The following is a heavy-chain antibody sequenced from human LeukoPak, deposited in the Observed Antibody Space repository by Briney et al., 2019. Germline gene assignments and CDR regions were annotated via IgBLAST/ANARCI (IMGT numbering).Heavy chain of an antibody. V-gene: IGHV4-59*11. CDR3: ARDKYYMDV. J-gene: IGHJ6*03. CDR1: GGSISSHY. CDR2: IYYSGST. Sequence: SETLSLTCTVSGGSISSHYWSWIRQPPGKGLEWIGCIYYSGSTNYNPSLKSRVTISVDTSKNQFSLKLSSVTAADTAVYYCARDKYYMDVWGKGTTVTVSS.